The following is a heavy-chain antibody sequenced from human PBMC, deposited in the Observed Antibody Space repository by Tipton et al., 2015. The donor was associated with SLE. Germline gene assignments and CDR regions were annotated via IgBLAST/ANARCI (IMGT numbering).Heavy chain of an antibody. CDR3: ARSSVYSSSWPDY. CDR1: GGSISSYY. J-gene: IGHJ4*02. Sequence: TLSLTCTVSGGSISSYYWSWIRQPPGKGLEWIGYIYYSGSTNYNLSLKSRVTISVDTSKNQFSLKLSSVTAADTAVYYCARSSVYSSSWPDYWGQGTLVTVSS. CDR2: IYYSGST. D-gene: IGHD6-13*01. V-gene: IGHV4-59*01.